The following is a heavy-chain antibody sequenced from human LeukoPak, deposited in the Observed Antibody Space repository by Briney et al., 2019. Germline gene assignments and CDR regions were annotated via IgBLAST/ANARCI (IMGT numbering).Heavy chain of an antibody. D-gene: IGHD6-13*01. CDR2: ISGSGGST. CDR1: GFTFSSYA. J-gene: IGHJ4*02. V-gene: IGHV3-23*01. CDR3: ASRPRDAAALDY. Sequence: PGGSLRFSCAASGFTFSSYAMSWVRQAPGKGLEWVSAISGSGGSTYYADSVKGRFTISRDNSKNTLYLQMNSLRAEDTAVYYCASRPRDAAALDYWGQGTLVTVSS.